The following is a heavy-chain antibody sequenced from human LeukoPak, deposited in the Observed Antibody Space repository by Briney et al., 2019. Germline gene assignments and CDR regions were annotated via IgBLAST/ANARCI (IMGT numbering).Heavy chain of an antibody. V-gene: IGHV3-53*01. CDR1: GFTVNSNY. D-gene: IGHD2-15*01. J-gene: IGHJ6*02. CDR3: ASSRDSHDCSGDRCSYYYHYLGMDV. Sequence: GGSLRLSCAVSGFTVNSNYMNWVRQAPGKGLEWVSVIYSGTSTYYADSVQGRFTISRDNAKNTLYLQMDSLRAEDTAVYYCASSRDSHDCSGDRCSYYYHYLGMDVWGQGTTVIVSS. CDR2: IYSGTST.